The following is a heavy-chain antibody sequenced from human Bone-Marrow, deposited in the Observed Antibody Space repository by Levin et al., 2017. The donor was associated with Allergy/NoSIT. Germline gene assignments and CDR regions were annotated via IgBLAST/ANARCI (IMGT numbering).Heavy chain of an antibody. Sequence: GGSLRLSCVGSGLTIGTSAMSWVRQAPGKGLEWVSVMDIDGSTSYTDSVKDRFIVSRDSSKNTLYLQMNSLRAEDTAVYFCTRDFSGRQFDAWGQGTLVTVSS. CDR2: MDIDGST. D-gene: IGHD1-26*01. CDR3: TRDFSGRQFDA. CDR1: GLTIGTSA. V-gene: IGHV3-53*01. J-gene: IGHJ5*02.